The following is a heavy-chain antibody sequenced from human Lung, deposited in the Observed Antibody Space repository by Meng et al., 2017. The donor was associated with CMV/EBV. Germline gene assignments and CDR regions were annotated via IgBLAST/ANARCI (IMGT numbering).Heavy chain of an antibody. CDR1: GFTFSSYD. CDR3: ARVWGKGSGYDFDL. V-gene: IGHV3-21*01. Sequence: GGSLRLSCAASGFTFSSYDTSWVRQAPGKGLEWLSSISTGGRDLYYADSVKGRFTISRDNAKNSLYLQMNSLRAEDTAVYFCARVWGKGSGYDFDLWGQGTPVTVSS. D-gene: IGHD5-12*01. CDR2: ISTGGRDL. J-gene: IGHJ4*02.